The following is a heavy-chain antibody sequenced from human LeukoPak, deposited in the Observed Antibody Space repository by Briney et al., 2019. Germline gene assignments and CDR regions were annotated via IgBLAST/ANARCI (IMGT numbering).Heavy chain of an antibody. J-gene: IGHJ6*03. CDR1: GFTFSSYE. V-gene: IGHV3-48*03. Sequence: PGGSLRLSCAASGFTFSSYEMNWVRQAPGKGLEWVSYICSSAISIYYADSVKGRFTISRDNAKNSLYLQMNSLRAEDTAVYYCARASYCSSTTTCPYYYYMDVWGKGTTVTVSS. D-gene: IGHD2/OR15-2a*01. CDR2: ICSSAISI. CDR3: ARASYCSSTTTCPYYYYMDV.